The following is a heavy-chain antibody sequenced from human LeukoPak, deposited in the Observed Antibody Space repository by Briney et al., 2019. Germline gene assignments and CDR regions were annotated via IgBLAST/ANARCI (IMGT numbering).Heavy chain of an antibody. Sequence: GGSLRLSCAASGFTFDDYAMHWVRQAPGKGLEWVSGISWNSGSIGYAGYVKGRFTVSRDNAKNSLYLQMNSLRAEDTALYYCAKDTERTYSSGVFDYWGQGTLVTVSS. CDR2: ISWNSGSI. V-gene: IGHV3-9*01. CDR1: GFTFDDYA. J-gene: IGHJ4*02. CDR3: AKDTERTYSSGVFDY. D-gene: IGHD6-19*01.